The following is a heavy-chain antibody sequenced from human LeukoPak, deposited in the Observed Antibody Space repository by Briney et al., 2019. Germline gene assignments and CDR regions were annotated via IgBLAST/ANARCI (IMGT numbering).Heavy chain of an antibody. J-gene: IGHJ4*02. D-gene: IGHD1-26*01. V-gene: IGHV1-2*02. CDR2: INPNSGAT. Sequence: ASVKVSCKTSGYSFTGYYMHWVRQAPGQGLEWMGWINPNSGATNYAQKSQGRVTMTRDTSISTAYMELSRLTSDDTAVYYCARLSGNYYAGLDYWGQGTLLTVSS. CDR1: GYSFTGYY. CDR3: ARLSGNYYAGLDY.